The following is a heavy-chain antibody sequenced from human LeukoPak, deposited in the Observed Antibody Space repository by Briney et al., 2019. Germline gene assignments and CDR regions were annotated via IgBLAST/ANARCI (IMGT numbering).Heavy chain of an antibody. CDR1: GFIFDDYG. CDR3: ARDLGYRDYVSAFDI. V-gene: IGHV3-20*04. D-gene: IGHD4-11*01. J-gene: IGHJ3*02. Sequence: GGSLRLSCAASGFIFDDYGMTWVRQTPGKGLEWVSGINWIGGSTGYADSVKGRFTISRDNAKNSLYLHMNSLRAEDTALYFCARDLGYRDYVSAFDIWGQGTMVTVSS. CDR2: INWIGGST.